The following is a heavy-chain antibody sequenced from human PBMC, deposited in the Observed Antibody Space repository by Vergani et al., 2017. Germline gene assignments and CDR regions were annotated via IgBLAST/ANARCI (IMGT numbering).Heavy chain of an antibody. D-gene: IGHD2-2*01. V-gene: IGHV1-2*02. CDR3: ARDGPGPNCSSTSCHYYYYYYMDV. CDR2: INPNSGGT. CDR1: GYTFTGYY. Sequence: QVQLVQSGAEVKKPGASVKVSCKASGYTFTGYYMHWVRQAPGQGLEWMGWINPNSGGTNYAQKFQCRVTMTRDTSISTAYMELSRLRSDDTAVYYCARDGPGPNCSSTSCHYYYYYYMDVWGKGTTVTVSS. J-gene: IGHJ6*03.